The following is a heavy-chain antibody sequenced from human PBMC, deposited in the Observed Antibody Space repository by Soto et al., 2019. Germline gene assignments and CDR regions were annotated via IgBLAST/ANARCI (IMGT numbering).Heavy chain of an antibody. Sequence: SVKVSCKASGGNFRRHAISWVRQAPGQGLEWMGGILPIFGSPSHAQKFRDRVTITADESTSTAYLELTSLTSEDTAIYYCVFGDCTSSSCSYYFYGLDVWGQGTTVTVSS. V-gene: IGHV1-69*13. CDR1: GGNFRRHA. CDR2: ILPIFGSP. J-gene: IGHJ6*02. CDR3: VFGDCTSSSCSYYFYGLDV. D-gene: IGHD2-2*01.